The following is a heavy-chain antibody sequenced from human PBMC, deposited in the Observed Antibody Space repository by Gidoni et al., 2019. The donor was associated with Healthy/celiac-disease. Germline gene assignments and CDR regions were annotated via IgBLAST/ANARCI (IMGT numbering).Heavy chain of an antibody. CDR3: ARDEGSGGDWFDX. V-gene: IGHV3-21*01. Sequence: EVQLVESGGGLVKPGGSLRLSCAASGFTFSSYSMNWVRQAPGKGLEWVSSISSSSSYIYYADSVKGRFTSSRDNAKNSLYLQMNSLRAEDTAVYYCARDEGSGGDWFDXWGQGTLVTVS. J-gene: IGHJ5*02. CDR1: GFTFSSYS. CDR2: ISSSSSYI. D-gene: IGHD6-19*01.